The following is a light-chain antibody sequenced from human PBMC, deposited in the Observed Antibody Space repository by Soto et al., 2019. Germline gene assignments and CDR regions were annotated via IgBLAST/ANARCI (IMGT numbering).Light chain of an antibody. CDR2: VNI. CDR3: QSYDSSLRVL. Sequence: QSVLTQPPSVSGAPGQRVTISCTGDSSNIGAGYDVHWYQQLPGTAPKLLIYVNINRPSGVPDRFSASRSDSSASLAITGLQAEDEADYYCQSYDSSLRVLFGGGTQLTVL. V-gene: IGLV1-40*01. CDR1: SSNIGAGYD. J-gene: IGLJ2*01.